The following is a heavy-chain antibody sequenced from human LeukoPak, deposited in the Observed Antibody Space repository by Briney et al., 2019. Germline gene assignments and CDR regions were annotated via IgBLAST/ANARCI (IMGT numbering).Heavy chain of an antibody. CDR3: ARHMMTRYGFGSRFAP. D-gene: IGHD3-10*01. V-gene: IGHV4-38-2*01. Sequence: SETLSLTCAVSGYSISSGYYWGWIRQPPGKGLEWIGSIYHSGSTYYNPSLKSRVTISVDTSKNQFSLKLSSVTAADTAVYYCARHMMTRYGFGSRFAPWGQGTLVTDSS. CDR1: GYSISSGYY. J-gene: IGHJ5*02. CDR2: IYHSGST.